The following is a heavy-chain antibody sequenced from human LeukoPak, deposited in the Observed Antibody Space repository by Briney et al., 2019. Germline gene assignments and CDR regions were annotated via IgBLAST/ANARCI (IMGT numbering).Heavy chain of an antibody. Sequence: GGSLRLSCAASGFTFSNYWLHWVRQAPGKGLEWVAVISYDGSNKYYADSVKGRFTISRDNSKNTLYLQMNSLRAEDTAVYYCARDLATYCSGGSCYYGMDVWGQGTTVTVSS. CDR3: ARDLATYCSGGSCYYGMDV. V-gene: IGHV3-30-3*01. CDR2: ISYDGSNK. CDR1: GFTFSNYW. J-gene: IGHJ6*02. D-gene: IGHD2-15*01.